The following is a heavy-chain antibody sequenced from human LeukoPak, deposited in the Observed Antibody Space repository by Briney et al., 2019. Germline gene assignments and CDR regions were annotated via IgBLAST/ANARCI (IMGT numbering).Heavy chain of an antibody. CDR2: ISGSGGST. Sequence: GGSLRLSCAASGFTFSSYAMSWVRQAPGKGLEWVSAISGSGGSTYYADSVKGRFTISRGSSKNTLYLQMNSLRAEDTAVYYCAKGLAYCSSTSCYSAFDYWGQGTLVTVSS. CDR3: AKGLAYCSSTSCYSAFDY. CDR1: GFTFSSYA. V-gene: IGHV3-23*01. J-gene: IGHJ4*02. D-gene: IGHD2-2*01.